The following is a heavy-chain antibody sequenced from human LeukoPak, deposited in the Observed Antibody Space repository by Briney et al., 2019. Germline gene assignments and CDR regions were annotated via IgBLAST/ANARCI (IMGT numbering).Heavy chain of an antibody. J-gene: IGHJ4*02. Sequence: GGSLRLSCEASGFTFSSYAMSWVRQAPGKGLEWVSAITTSGHITYYADSVKGRVTISRDNSKNTLYLQIDRLRAEDTAVYYCAKPYSSGYFYDFWGQGTLVTVSS. V-gene: IGHV3-23*01. D-gene: IGHD3-22*01. CDR3: AKPYSSGYFYDF. CDR1: GFTFSSYA. CDR2: ITTSGHIT.